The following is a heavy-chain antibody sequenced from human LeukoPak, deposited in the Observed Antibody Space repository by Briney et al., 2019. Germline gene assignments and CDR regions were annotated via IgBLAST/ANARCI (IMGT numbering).Heavy chain of an antibody. CDR3: ARDRGTYYGSGSYNYYYYYMDV. V-gene: IGHV1-46*01. CDR1: GYTFTSSY. D-gene: IGHD3-10*01. CDR2: INPSGGST. Sequence: ASVKVSCKASGYTFTSSYMHWVRQAPGQGLEWMGIINPSGGSTNYAQKFQGRVTMTRDMSTSTVYMELSSLRSEDTAVYYCARDRGTYYGSGSYNYYYYYMDVWGKGTTVTVSS. J-gene: IGHJ6*03.